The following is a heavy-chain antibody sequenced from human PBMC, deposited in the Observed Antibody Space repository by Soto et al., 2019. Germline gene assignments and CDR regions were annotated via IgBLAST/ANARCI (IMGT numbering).Heavy chain of an antibody. CDR2: IWYDGSNK. V-gene: IGHV3-33*01. J-gene: IGHJ6*02. CDR3: ARGERLGGYYYYGMDV. CDR1: GFTFSSYG. Sequence: GGSLRLSCAASGFTFSSYGMHWVRQAPGKGLEWVAVIWYDGSNKYYADSVKGRFNISRDNSKNTLYLQMNSLRAEDTAVYYCARGERLGGYYYYGMDVWGQGTTVTVSS. D-gene: IGHD1-26*01.